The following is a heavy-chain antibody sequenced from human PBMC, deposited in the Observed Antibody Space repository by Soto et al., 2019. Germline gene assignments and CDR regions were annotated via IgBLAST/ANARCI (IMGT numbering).Heavy chain of an antibody. CDR1: GGSISSGNYV. Sequence: SETLSLTCTVSGGSISSGNYVWAWLRQSPGKGLEWIGRIYYTGSTYYNPSLKSRVTISVDTSKNQFSLKLSSVTAADTAVYYCAREPYYDFWSGSPRYYMDVWGKGTTVTVSS. CDR3: AREPYYDFWSGSPRYYMDV. CDR2: IYYTGST. J-gene: IGHJ6*03. D-gene: IGHD3-3*01. V-gene: IGHV4-39*02.